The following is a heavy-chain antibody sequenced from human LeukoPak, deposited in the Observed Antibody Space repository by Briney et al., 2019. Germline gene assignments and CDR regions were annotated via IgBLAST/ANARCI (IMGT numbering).Heavy chain of an antibody. CDR1: GFTFSNAW. V-gene: IGHV3-21*01. Sequence: SGGSLRLSCAASGFTFSNAWMNWVRQAPGKGLEWVSSISSSSSYIYYADSVKGRFTISRDNAKNSLYLQMNSLRDEDTAVYYCARVWQDYSGVDYWGQGTLVTVSS. CDR3: ARVWQDYSGVDY. J-gene: IGHJ4*02. D-gene: IGHD2-21*01. CDR2: ISSSSSYI.